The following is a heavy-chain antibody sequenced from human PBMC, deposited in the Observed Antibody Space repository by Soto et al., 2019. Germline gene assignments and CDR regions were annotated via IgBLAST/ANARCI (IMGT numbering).Heavy chain of an antibody. CDR3: AKDPNGDYIGAFDD. Sequence: EVQLLESGGDLVQPGGSLRLSCVASGFDFSNYAVTWVRQAQGKGLEWVSSISRSSSVIYYADSVKGRFIISRDNSKNTLYLQMNSLRAEETARYYCAKDPNGDYIGAFDDWGQGTLVTVSS. CDR1: GFDFSNYA. V-gene: IGHV3-23*01. CDR2: ISRSSSVI. J-gene: IGHJ4*02. D-gene: IGHD4-17*01.